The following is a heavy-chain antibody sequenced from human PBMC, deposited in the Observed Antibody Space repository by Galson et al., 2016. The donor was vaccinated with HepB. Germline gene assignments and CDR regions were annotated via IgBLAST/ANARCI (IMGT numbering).Heavy chain of an antibody. Sequence: SLRLSCAASGFTVGNNYMSWVRQAPGKGLEWVSLIYSGGNTLYADSVKGRFSIPRDNSKNTLYLQMNSLSAEDTAVYYCARNPGASTWGWGQGTLVTVAS. CDR3: ARNPGASTWG. V-gene: IGHV3-66*01. CDR2: IYSGGNT. CDR1: GFTVGNNY. J-gene: IGHJ4*02. D-gene: IGHD6-13*01.